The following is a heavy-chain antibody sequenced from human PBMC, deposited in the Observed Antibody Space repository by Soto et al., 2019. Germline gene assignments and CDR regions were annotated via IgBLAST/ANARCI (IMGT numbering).Heavy chain of an antibody. J-gene: IGHJ4*02. CDR3: ARATVTTFPHDY. CDR2: INSDGSST. Sequence: GGSLRLSCAASGFTFSSYWMHWVRQAPGKGLVWVSRINSDGSSTTYADSVKGRFTISRDNAKNTLYLQMNSLRAEDTAVYYCARATVTTFPHDYWGQGTLVTVSS. D-gene: IGHD4-17*01. CDR1: GFTFSSYW. V-gene: IGHV3-74*01.